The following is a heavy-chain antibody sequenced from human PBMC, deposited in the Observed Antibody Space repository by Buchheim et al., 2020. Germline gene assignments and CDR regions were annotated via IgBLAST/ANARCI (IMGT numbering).Heavy chain of an antibody. V-gene: IGHV3-23*01. CDR1: GLTFSSYA. Sequence: EVQLLESGGGLVQPGGSLRLSCAASGLTFSSYAMSWVRQAPGKGLEWVSAISGSGGSTYYADSVMGRFPISRGNSKNTLFLQMNSLRAEDTAVYYCAKRPRLPGEFDYWGQGTL. CDR3: AKRPRLPGEFDY. J-gene: IGHJ4*02. CDR2: ISGSGGST. D-gene: IGHD6-25*01.